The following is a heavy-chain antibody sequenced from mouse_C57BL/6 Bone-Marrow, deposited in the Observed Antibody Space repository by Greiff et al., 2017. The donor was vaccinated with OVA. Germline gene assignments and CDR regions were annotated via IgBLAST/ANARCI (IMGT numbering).Heavy chain of an antibody. Sequence: DVKLVESGGGLVQPGGSLKLSCAASGFTFSDYYMYWVRQTPEKRLEWVAYISNGGGSTYYPDTVKGRFTISRDNAKNTLYLQMSRLKSEDTAMYYCAREGPTTVVATRYFDVWGTGTTVTVSS. V-gene: IGHV5-12*01. D-gene: IGHD1-1*01. CDR1: GFTFSDYY. CDR3: AREGPTTVVATRYFDV. J-gene: IGHJ1*03. CDR2: ISNGGGST.